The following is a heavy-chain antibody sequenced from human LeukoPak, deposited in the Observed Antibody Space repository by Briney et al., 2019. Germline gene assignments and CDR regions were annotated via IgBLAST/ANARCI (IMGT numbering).Heavy chain of an antibody. Sequence: TVKVSCKASGGTFSSYAISWVRQAPGQGLEWMGRITPILGIANYAQKFQGRVTITADKSTSTAYMELSSLRSEDTAVYYCARDWLGESHMNSDYWGQGTLVTVSS. J-gene: IGHJ4*02. V-gene: IGHV1-69*04. CDR3: ARDWLGESHMNSDY. CDR1: GGTFSSYA. D-gene: IGHD3-10*01. CDR2: ITPILGIA.